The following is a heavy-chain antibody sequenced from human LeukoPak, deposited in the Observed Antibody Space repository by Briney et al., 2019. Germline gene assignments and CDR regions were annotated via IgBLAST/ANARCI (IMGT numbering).Heavy chain of an antibody. CDR2: IYTSGST. V-gene: IGHV4-4*07. CDR1: GGSISSYY. J-gene: IGHJ6*02. D-gene: IGHD1-14*01. CDR3: ARAHRTLYSGMDV. Sequence: SETLSLTCAVSGGSISSYYCSWIRQPAGKGLGWIGRIYTSGSTNYNPSLKSRVTSSVDTSTNQFSLKLSSVTAADTAVYYCARAHRTLYSGMDVWGQGTTVTVSS.